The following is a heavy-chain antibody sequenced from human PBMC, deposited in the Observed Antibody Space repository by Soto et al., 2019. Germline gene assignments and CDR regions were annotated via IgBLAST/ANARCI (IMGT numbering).Heavy chain of an antibody. CDR2: IWYDGSNK. CDR1: GFTFSSYG. J-gene: IGHJ4*02. V-gene: IGHV3-33*01. Sequence: QVQLVETEGGVVQPGRSLRLSCAASGFTFSSYGMHWVRQAPGKGLEWVAVIWYDGSNKYYADSVKGRFTISRDNSKNTLYLQMNSLRAEDTAVYYCARDRSLRNFDYWGQGTLVTVSS. D-gene: IGHD3-16*01. CDR3: ARDRSLRNFDY.